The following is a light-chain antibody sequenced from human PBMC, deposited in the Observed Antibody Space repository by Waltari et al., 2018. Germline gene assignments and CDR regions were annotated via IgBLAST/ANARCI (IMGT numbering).Light chain of an antibody. Sequence: QSALTQPASVSGSPGQSITISCPGTSSDIGVYNHVSWYQQHPGKAPKRMIYDVTNRPSGVSDRFSGSKSDYTASLTISGLQAEDEADYYCSSYTTSISYVFGTGTRVTVL. CDR1: SSDIGVYNH. V-gene: IGLV2-14*03. J-gene: IGLJ1*01. CDR3: SSYTTSISYV. CDR2: DVT.